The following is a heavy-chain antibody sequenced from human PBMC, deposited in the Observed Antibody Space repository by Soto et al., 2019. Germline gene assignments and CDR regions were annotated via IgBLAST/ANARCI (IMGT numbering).Heavy chain of an antibody. V-gene: IGHV3-7*03. CDR3: ARDFKY. CDR1: GFTFSNYG. Sequence: EVHLVESGGGLVQPGGSLRLSCAASGFTFSNYGMSWVRQAPGKGLEWVANIKQDGSEKYYVDSVKGRFTISRDNAKNSLYLQINSLRAEDTAVYYCARDFKYWGQGTLVTVSS. CDR2: IKQDGSEK. J-gene: IGHJ4*02.